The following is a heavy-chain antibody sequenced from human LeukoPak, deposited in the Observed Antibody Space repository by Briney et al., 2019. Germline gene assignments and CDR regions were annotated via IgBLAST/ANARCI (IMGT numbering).Heavy chain of an antibody. V-gene: IGHV3-21*01. J-gene: IGHJ4*02. CDR2: ISSSSSYI. Sequence: GGSLRLSCAASGFTFSSYSMNWVRQAPGKGLEWVSSISSSSSYIYYADSVKGRFTISRDNAKNSLYLQMNSLRAEDTAVYYCAREGHYDILTGYDYFDYWGQGTLVTVSS. D-gene: IGHD3-9*01. CDR3: AREGHYDILTGYDYFDY. CDR1: GFTFSSYS.